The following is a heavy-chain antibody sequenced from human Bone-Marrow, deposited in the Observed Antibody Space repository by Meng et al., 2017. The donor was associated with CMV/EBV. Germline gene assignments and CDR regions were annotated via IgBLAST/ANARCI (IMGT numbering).Heavy chain of an antibody. CDR1: GGSVSSGSYY. V-gene: IGHV4-61*01. J-gene: IGHJ4*02. CDR2: IYYSGST. CDR3: ARTPPSIYDVFSGQYYFDY. Sequence: GSLRLSCTVSGGSVSSGSYYWSWIRQPPGMGLEWIGYIYYSGSTNYNPSLKSRVTISVDTSKNQFSLKLSSVTAADTAVYYCARTPPSIYDVFSGQYYFDYWGQGTLVTVSS. D-gene: IGHD3-9*01.